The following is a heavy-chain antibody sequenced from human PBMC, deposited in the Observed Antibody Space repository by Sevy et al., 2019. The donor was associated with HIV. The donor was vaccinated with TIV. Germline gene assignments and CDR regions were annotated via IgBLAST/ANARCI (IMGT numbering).Heavy chain of an antibody. CDR2: ISGSGGST. CDR1: GFTFSSYA. D-gene: IGHD4-4*01. Sequence: GGSLRLSCAASGFTFSSYAMSWVRQAPGKGLEWVSAISGSGGSTYYADSVKGRFTISRDNSKNTLYLQMKRLRAEDTAVYYCAKGGHQGYSNYEASYYYYYMDVWGKGTTVTVSS. V-gene: IGHV3-23*01. CDR3: AKGGHQGYSNYEASYYYYYMDV. J-gene: IGHJ6*03.